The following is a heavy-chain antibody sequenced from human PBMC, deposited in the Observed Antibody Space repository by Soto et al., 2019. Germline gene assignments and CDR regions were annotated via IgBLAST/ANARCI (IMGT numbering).Heavy chain of an antibody. Sequence: SVKVSCKASGGTFSSHPINWVRQAPGQGLEWTGGVISLFGTANYAHNFKGRVTITADQSTSTAYMELNSLRSDDTAVYYCAREVGYGDFSAALLDWGQGTLVTVSS. J-gene: IGHJ4*02. CDR1: GGTFSSHP. CDR3: AREVGYGDFSAALLD. V-gene: IGHV1-69*13. CDR2: VISLFGTA. D-gene: IGHD4-17*01.